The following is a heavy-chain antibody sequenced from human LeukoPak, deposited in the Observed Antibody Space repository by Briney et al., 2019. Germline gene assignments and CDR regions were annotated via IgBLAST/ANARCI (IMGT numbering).Heavy chain of an antibody. J-gene: IGHJ4*02. V-gene: IGHV4-59*12. CDR1: GGSISGYF. CDR2: MYLSGTT. D-gene: IGHD3-22*01. CDR3: AGLVGRYSSGLYYYYFDY. Sequence: SETLSLTCTVSGGSISGYFWSWIRQPPGKGLEWIGEMYLSGTTHSNPSVKSRVTISIDKSKNQFFLNLSSVTAADTAVYYCAGLVGRYSSGLYYYYFDYWGQGTLVTVSS.